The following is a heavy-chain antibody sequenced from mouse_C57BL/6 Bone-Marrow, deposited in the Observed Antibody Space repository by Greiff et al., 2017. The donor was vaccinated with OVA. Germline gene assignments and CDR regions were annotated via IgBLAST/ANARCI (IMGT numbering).Heavy chain of an antibody. CDR1: GFTFSSYG. J-gene: IGHJ4*01. CDR2: ISSGGSYT. D-gene: IGHD2-10*02. CDR3: ARVWFYAMDY. Sequence: EVQGVESGGDLVKPGGSLKLSCAASGFTFSSYGMSWVRQTPDKRLEWVATISSGGSYTYYPDSVKGRFTISRDNAKNTLYLQMSSLKSEDTAMYYCARVWFYAMDYWGQGTSVTVSS. V-gene: IGHV5-6*01.